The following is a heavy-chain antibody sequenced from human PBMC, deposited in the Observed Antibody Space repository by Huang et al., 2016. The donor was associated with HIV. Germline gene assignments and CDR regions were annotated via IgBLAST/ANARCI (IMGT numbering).Heavy chain of an antibody. J-gene: IGHJ4*02. V-gene: IGHV1-8*01. CDR3: ATLPPVNYGRSGGRVRDY. Sequence: QVQLVQSGAEVKKPGASVKVSCKASGYTFSNYDINWVRQAPGQGLEGMGWMNPNSGNTGYARKFQGRVTMTRSTSISTAYRELSRLRFEDTAVYYCATLPPVNYGRSGGRVRDYWGQGSLVTVSS. CDR1: GYTFSNYD. D-gene: IGHD2-15*01. CDR2: MNPNSGNT.